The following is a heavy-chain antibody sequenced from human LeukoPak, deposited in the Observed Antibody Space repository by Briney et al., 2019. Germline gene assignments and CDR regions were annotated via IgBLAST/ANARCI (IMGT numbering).Heavy chain of an antibody. CDR1: GGTFSSYA. D-gene: IGHD3-10*01. Sequence: ASVKVSCKASGGTFSSYAISWVRQAPRQGLEWMGGIIPIFGTANYAQKFQGRVTITADESTSTAYMELSSLRSEDTAVYYCARGHRTLPPGVRARKQQEAYNYFDPWGQGTLVTVSS. CDR2: IIPIFGTA. V-gene: IGHV1-69*13. J-gene: IGHJ5*02. CDR3: ARGHRTLPPGVRARKQQEAYNYFDP.